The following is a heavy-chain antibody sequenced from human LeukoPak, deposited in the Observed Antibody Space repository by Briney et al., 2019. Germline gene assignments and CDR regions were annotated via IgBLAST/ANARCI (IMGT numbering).Heavy chain of an antibody. V-gene: IGHV4-34*01. D-gene: IGHD2-21*01. J-gene: IGHJ3*01. CDR1: GGSFSGYY. CDR3: ARGRVIHRV. CDR2: INHSGST. Sequence: SETLSLTCTVYGGSFSGYYWSWIRQPPGKGLEWIGEINHSGSTNYNPSLKSRVTISVDTSKNQFSLKLSSVTAADTAVYYCARGRVIHRVWGQGTMVTVSS.